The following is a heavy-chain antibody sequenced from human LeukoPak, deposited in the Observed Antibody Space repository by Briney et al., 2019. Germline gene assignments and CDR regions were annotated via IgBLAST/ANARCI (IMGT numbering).Heavy chain of an antibody. V-gene: IGHV3-11*03. CDR2: ISSSGSYK. CDR1: GFSFSDSY. CDR3: ARYRNALVREPYGAWFDP. J-gene: IGHJ5*02. Sequence: GGSLRLSCAASGFSFSDSYMTWIRQAPGKGLEWVSYISSSGSYKDYADSVKGRFAISRDNGKNSLFLQMNSLRLEDTAVYYCARYRNALVREPYGAWFDPWGQGTLVTVSS. D-gene: IGHD3-10*01.